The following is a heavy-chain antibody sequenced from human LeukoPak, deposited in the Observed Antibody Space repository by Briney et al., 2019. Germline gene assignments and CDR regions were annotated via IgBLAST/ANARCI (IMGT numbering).Heavy chain of an antibody. J-gene: IGHJ4*02. CDR3: ARLGQNYDILTGYYNGYYFDY. V-gene: IGHV4-59*08. D-gene: IGHD3-9*01. Sequence: SETLSLTCTVSGGSISSYYWSWIRQPPGKGLEWIGYIYYSGCTNYNPSLKRRINLLLDQSKKQFSSKLSSSAPAGPAVYYWARLGQNYDILTGYYNGYYFDYWGQGTLVTVSS. CDR2: IYYSGCT. CDR1: GGSISSYY.